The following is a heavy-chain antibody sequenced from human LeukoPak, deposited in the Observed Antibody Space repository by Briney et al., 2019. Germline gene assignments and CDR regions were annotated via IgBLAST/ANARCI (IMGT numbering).Heavy chain of an antibody. Sequence: GGSLRLSCAASGFTFDDYVMHWVRQAPGKGLEWVSGITWNSDTIAYADSVKGRFTISRDNAKNSLYLQMNSLRADDTALYYRAKASAAVVVNRYYFDYWGKGTLVTVSS. D-gene: IGHD6-19*01. CDR2: ITWNSDTI. V-gene: IGHV3-9*01. J-gene: IGHJ4*02. CDR3: AKASAAVVVNRYYFDY. CDR1: GFTFDDYV.